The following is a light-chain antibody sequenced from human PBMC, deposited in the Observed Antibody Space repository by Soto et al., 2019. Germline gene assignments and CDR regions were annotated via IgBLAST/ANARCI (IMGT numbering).Light chain of an antibody. Sequence: DIQMTQSPSTLSASVGDRVTITCRASQSISTWLAWYQQKPGKAPMPLIYGASTLESGVPSRFSGSGSGTEFTLTISSLQPDDFATYYCQHYNSYLTFGGGTRVEIK. CDR2: GAS. CDR3: QHYNSYLT. V-gene: IGKV1-5*01. CDR1: QSISTW. J-gene: IGKJ4*01.